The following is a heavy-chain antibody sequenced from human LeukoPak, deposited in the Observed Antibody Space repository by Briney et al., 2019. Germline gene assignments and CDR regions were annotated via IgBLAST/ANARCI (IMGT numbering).Heavy chain of an antibody. D-gene: IGHD5-18*01. CDR2: ISHEGSKT. J-gene: IGHJ4*02. CDR3: ARDPIGYSYIDY. Sequence: GGSLRLSCEASGFPFGSYGIHWVRQVPGKGLEWVAVISHEGSKTYYADSVKGRFSMSRDNSKNTLYLQMNSLRAEDTALYYCARDPIGYSYIDYWGQGTLVTVSS. V-gene: IGHV3-30*03. CDR1: GFPFGSYG.